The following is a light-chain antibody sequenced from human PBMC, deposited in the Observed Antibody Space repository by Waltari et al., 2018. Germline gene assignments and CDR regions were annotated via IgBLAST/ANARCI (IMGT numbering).Light chain of an antibody. Sequence: QSALTPPASVSGSPGQSTTIPCTGSNRDVGSYSLVSWYQQHPGKAPKLLIYGVTKRPSGVSHRFSGSKSGNTASLTISGLQTEDEADYYCCSYAGSSTSSVVFGTGTKVIVL. CDR1: NRDVGSYSL. CDR2: GVT. J-gene: IGLJ1*01. CDR3: CSYAGSSTSSVV. V-gene: IGLV2-23*02.